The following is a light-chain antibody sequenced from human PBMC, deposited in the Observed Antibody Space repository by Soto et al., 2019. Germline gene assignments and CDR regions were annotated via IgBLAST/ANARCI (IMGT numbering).Light chain of an antibody. Sequence: SYELTQPPSVSVAPGKTARITCGGNNIGSKSVHWYQQKPGQAPVLVTYYDSDRPSGIPERFSGSNSGNTATLTISRVEAGDEADYFCQVWDSSSAHPVFGGGTKLTVL. CDR2: YDS. CDR3: QVWDSSSAHPV. J-gene: IGLJ2*01. CDR1: NIGSKS. V-gene: IGLV3-21*04.